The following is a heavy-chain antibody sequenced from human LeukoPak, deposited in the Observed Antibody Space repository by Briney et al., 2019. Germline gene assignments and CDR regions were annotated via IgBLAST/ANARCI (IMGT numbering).Heavy chain of an antibody. D-gene: IGHD5-24*01. CDR2: ISYTGSA. Sequence: SETLSLTCTVSAGSMSSYFWSWIRQPPGKGLEWIGYISYTGSANYNPSLKSRVSISVDTTKSHFSLRLSSVTAADTAVYYCARGRWLQYYFDYWGQGTLVTVSS. V-gene: IGHV4-59*01. CDR1: AGSMSSYF. J-gene: IGHJ4*02. CDR3: ARGRWLQYYFDY.